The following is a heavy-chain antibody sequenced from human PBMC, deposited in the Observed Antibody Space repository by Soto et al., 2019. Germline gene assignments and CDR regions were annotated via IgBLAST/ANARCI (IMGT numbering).Heavy chain of an antibody. CDR3: ARVPRYTSDIVEVPAVMFDDWFVP. D-gene: IGHD2-2*01. CDR2: IHAGNGDT. CDR1: GYTFSSYA. Sequence: QVQLVQSGAEVKKPGASVKVSCKASGYTFSSYAVQWVRQAPGQSLEWIGLIHAGNGDTKYSQKFHGRVTLTRDTSANTAYMDLSSLRSEDTAVYYCARVPRYTSDIVEVPAVMFDDWFVPWGQGTLVTVSS. J-gene: IGHJ5*02. V-gene: IGHV1-3*01.